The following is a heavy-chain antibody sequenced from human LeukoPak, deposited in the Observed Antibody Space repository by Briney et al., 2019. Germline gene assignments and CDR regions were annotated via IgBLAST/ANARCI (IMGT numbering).Heavy chain of an antibody. CDR1: GGSFSGYY. CDR2: INHSGST. D-gene: IGHD3-3*01. J-gene: IGHJ6*03. Sequence: SETLSLTCAVYGGSFSGYYWSWIRQPPGKGLEWIGEINHSGSTNYNPSLKSRVTISVDTSKNQFSLKLSSVTAADTAVYYCARVGDFWSGFVYYYYMDVWGKGTTVTVSS. CDR3: ARVGDFWSGFVYYYYMDV. V-gene: IGHV4-34*01.